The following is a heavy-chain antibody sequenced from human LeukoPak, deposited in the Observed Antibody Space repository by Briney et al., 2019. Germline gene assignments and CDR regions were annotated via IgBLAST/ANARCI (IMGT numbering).Heavy chain of an antibody. J-gene: IGHJ3*02. Sequence: PGGSLRLSCAASGFIFSQYSINWVRQAPGKGLEWVSAISGGGGRTYYADSVKGRFTISRDNSKNTLYLQMNSLRAEDTAVYYCAKGTGYCDSSGYDPFDIWGQGTMVTVSS. D-gene: IGHD3-22*01. CDR3: AKGTGYCDSSGYDPFDI. CDR2: ISGGGGRT. CDR1: GFIFSQYS. V-gene: IGHV3-23*01.